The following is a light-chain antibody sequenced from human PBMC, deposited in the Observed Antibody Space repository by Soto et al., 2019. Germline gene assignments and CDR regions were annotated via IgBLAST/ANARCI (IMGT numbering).Light chain of an antibody. J-gene: IGKJ4*01. CDR3: QQFNDFPLT. CDR1: QDISSA. CDR2: DAS. Sequence: IRLTHSPSSLSASAGDRVTITCRAGQDISSALAWYQQKPGKAPKLLLYDASSLDAGVPSRFSGSGSGTDFTLSITSLRPEDFATYYCQQFNDFPLTFGGGTKVQIK. V-gene: IGKV1D-13*01.